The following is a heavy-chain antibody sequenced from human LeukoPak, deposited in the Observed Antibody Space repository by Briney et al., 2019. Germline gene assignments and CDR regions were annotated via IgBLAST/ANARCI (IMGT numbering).Heavy chain of an antibody. CDR1: GGSISSYY. CDR2: FYTSGST. Sequence: SETLSLTCTVSGGSISSYYWSWLRQPAGKGLEWIGRFYTSGSTNYNPSLKSRVTISVDTSKNQFSLKLSSVTAADTAVYYCARSHYCTGGSCYSAIWFDPWGQGTLVTVSS. CDR3: ARSHYCTGGSCYSAIWFDP. J-gene: IGHJ5*02. V-gene: IGHV4-4*07. D-gene: IGHD2-15*01.